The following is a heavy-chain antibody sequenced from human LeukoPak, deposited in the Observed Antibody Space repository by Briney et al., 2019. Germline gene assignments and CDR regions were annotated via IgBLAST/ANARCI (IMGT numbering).Heavy chain of an antibody. V-gene: IGHV4-59*01. CDR3: ARQRVASRRPDASDI. CDR1: GGSITNYY. Sequence: PSETLSLTCTVSGGSITNYYCNWIRQPPGKGLEWIGHIDYSVRTNYNPPLKSRVPISVDPSKTQFSLKLSSVTAADTAVYYCARQRVASRRPDASDIWGQGTMVTVSS. CDR2: IDYSVRT. D-gene: IGHD2-15*01. J-gene: IGHJ3*02.